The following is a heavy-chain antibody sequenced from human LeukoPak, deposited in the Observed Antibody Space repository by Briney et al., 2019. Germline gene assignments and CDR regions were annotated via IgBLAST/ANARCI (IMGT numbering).Heavy chain of an antibody. D-gene: IGHD2-2*01. CDR1: EFTFTNFW. V-gene: IGHV3-7*01. CDR2: TNRDGSEK. Sequence: GGSLKLSCAASEFTFTNFWMSWVRQAPGKGLEWVANTNRDGSEKYYVDSVKGRVTISRDNAMNFLYLQLNSLRVDDTAVYYCARDSASCRGCAFDIWGQGTVVTVSS. J-gene: IGHJ3*02. CDR3: ARDSASCRGCAFDI.